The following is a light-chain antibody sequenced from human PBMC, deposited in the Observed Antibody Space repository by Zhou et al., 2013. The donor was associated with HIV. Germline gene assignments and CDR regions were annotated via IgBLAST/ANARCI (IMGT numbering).Light chain of an antibody. CDR3: MQSTQLWT. Sequence: DIVMTQTPLSLSVTPGQPASISCKSSQSLLHSDGKTYLYWHLQKPGQPPQVMIYEVSNRFSGVPDRFSGSGSGTDFTLKISRVRLRMWGYYCMQSTQLWTFGQGTKVE. CDR2: EVS. J-gene: IGKJ1*01. V-gene: IGKV2D-29*01. CDR1: QSLLHSDGKTY.